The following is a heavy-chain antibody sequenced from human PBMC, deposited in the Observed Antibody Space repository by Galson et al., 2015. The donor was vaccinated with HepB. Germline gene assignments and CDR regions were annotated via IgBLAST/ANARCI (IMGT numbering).Heavy chain of an antibody. V-gene: IGHV3-48*03. CDR1: GFTFSSYE. Sequence: SLRLSCAAFGFTFSSYEMNWVRQAPGKGLEWVSYISSSGSTIYYADSVKGRFTISRDNAKNSLYLQTNSLRAEDTAVYYCARQLKVLLWFGELTPSGSLDYWGQGTLVTVSS. CDR2: ISSSGSTI. CDR3: ARQLKVLLWFGELTPSGSLDY. J-gene: IGHJ4*02. D-gene: IGHD3-10*01.